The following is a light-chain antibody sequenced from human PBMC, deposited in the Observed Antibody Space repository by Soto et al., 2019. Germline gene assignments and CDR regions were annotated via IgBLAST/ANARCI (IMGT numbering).Light chain of an antibody. CDR3: QQYSSSFT. CDR1: KSGSSSY. Sequence: EFALTQSPGILSLSPGERATISCRASKSGSSSYLAWYQQKPGQAPRLLIYGASSRATGIPDRFSGSGSGTDFTLTISRLEPEDFSVYYCQQYSSSFTFGQGTRLEIK. V-gene: IGKV3-20*01. J-gene: IGKJ5*01. CDR2: GAS.